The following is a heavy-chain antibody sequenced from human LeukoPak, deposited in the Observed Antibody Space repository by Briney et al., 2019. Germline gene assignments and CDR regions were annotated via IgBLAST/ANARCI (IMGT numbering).Heavy chain of an antibody. CDR2: IYYSGST. V-gene: IGHV4-39*07. J-gene: IGHJ6*03. CDR3: ARIYYYYYYMDV. CDR1: GGSISSSSYY. Sequence: PSETLSLTCTVSGGSISSSSYYWGWIRQPPGKGLEWIGSIYYSGSTYYNPSLKSRATISVDTSKNQFSLKLSSVTAADTAVYYCARIYYYYYYMDVWGKGTTVTVSS.